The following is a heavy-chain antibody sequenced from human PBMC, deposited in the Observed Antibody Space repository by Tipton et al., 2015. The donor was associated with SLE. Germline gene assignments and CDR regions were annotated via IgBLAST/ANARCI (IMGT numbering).Heavy chain of an antibody. V-gene: IGHV4-34*01. J-gene: IGHJ4*02. CDR1: GGSFSGYY. Sequence: TLSLTCAVYGGSFSGYYWSWIRQPPGKGLEWIGEINHSGSTNYNPSLKSRVTISVDTSKNQFSLKLSSVTAADTAGYYCARGGFLGIAARRRGYYFDYWGQGTLVTVSS. D-gene: IGHD6-6*01. CDR2: INHSGST. CDR3: ARGGFLGIAARRRGYYFDY.